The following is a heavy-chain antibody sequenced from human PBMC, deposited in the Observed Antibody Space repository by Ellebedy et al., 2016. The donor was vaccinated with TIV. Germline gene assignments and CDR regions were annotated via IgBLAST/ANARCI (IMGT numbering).Heavy chain of an antibody. CDR1: GFTFSSYW. Sequence: GGSLRLXXAASGFTFSSYWMSWVRQAPGKGLEWVANIKQDGSEKYYVDSVKGRFTISRDNAKNSLYLQMNSLRAEDTALYYCAKETALGAFDYWGQGTLVTVSS. CDR2: IKQDGSEK. J-gene: IGHJ4*02. V-gene: IGHV3-7*03. CDR3: AKETALGAFDY. D-gene: IGHD5-18*01.